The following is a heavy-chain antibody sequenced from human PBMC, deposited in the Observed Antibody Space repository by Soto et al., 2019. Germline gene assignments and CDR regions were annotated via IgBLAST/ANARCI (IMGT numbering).Heavy chain of an antibody. CDR2: MNPNSGNT. V-gene: IGHV1-8*01. Sequence: ASVKVSCKASGHTFTSYDINWVRQATGQGLEWMGWMNPNSGNTGYAQKFQGRVTMTRDTSISTAYMELSSLRSEDTAVYYCARQWELSGYYYGMDVWGQGTAVTVSS. CDR1: GHTFTSYD. CDR3: ARQWELSGYYYGMDV. D-gene: IGHD1-26*01. J-gene: IGHJ6*02.